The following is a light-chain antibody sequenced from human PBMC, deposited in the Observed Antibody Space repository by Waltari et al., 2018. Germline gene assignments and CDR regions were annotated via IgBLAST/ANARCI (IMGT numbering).Light chain of an antibody. Sequence: IMLTQSPGTLSLSPGERATLSCRASQSISRYLAWYQQKPGQAPRLLIYGASTRGTGIPDRFSGSGSGTDFSLTISGLKPEDSAMYYCQHHFRLPATFGQGTKVEIK. J-gene: IGKJ1*01. CDR2: GAS. CDR1: QSISRY. CDR3: QHHFRLPAT. V-gene: IGKV3-20*01.